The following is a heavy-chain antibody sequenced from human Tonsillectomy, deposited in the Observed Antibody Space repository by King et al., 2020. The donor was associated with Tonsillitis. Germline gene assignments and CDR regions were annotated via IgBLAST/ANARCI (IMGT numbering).Heavy chain of an antibody. Sequence: QLVQSGAEVKKPGASVRVSCKASGYTFTNYGINWVRQAPGQGLEWMGWISTYNDDIVYAQKLQGRFTMTTDTSTTTADMELRSLRSDDTAVCYCARSNHPETTSPIDYWGQGALVTVSS. V-gene: IGHV1-18*01. J-gene: IGHJ4*02. CDR1: GYTFTNYG. CDR2: ISTYNDDI. D-gene: IGHD1-14*01. CDR3: ARSNHPETTSPIDY.